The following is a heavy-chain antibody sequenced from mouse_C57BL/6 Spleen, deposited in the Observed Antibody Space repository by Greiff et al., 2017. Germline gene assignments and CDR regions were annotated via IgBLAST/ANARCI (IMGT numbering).Heavy chain of an antibody. CDR3: ARDTTGVEARAWCAD. J-gene: IGHJ3*01. CDR2: IHPSCGYT. V-gene: IGHV1-7*01. CDR1: GSTFTSYW. Sequence: VQLQQSGAELAKPGASVKLSCKASGSTFTSYWMHWVNQRPGQGLDWVGYIHPSCGYTKYTQKFKDKATLTADNSSSTAYMQLSSLTYEDSAVYYGARDTTGVEARAWCADWGQGTLVTVSA. D-gene: IGHD1-1*01.